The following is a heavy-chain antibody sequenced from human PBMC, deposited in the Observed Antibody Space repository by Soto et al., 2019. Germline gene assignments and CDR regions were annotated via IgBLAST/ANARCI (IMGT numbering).Heavy chain of an antibody. CDR3: ARLYGGTLLDY. V-gene: IGHV4-31*03. Sequence: QVQLQESGPGLVKPSQTLSLTCTVSGGSISSGGYYWSWIRQHPGKGLEWIGYIYYSESTYYNPSLKSRVTXSXXTAKNQFSLKLSSVTAADTAVYYCARLYGGTLLDYWGQGTLVTVSS. D-gene: IGHD4-17*01. CDR2: IYYSEST. J-gene: IGHJ4*02. CDR1: GGSISSGGYY.